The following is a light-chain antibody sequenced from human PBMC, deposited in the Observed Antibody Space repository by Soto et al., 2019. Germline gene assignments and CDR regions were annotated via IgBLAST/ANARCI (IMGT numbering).Light chain of an antibody. CDR3: QQSYSLPLT. Sequence: DIQMTQSPSSLSASVGDRVSITCRASQSISSYLNWYQQKPGKAPKVLIYGASSLQSGVPSRFSGSGSGTDFTLTISSLQPEDFATYYCQQSYSLPLTFGQGTKVEIK. V-gene: IGKV1-39*01. J-gene: IGKJ1*01. CDR2: GAS. CDR1: QSISSY.